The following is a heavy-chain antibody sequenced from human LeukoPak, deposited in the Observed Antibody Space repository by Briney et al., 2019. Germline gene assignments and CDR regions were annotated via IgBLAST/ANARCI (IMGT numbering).Heavy chain of an antibody. V-gene: IGHV4-59*11. D-gene: IGHD4-17*01. CDR1: DDSFSNHY. Sequence: PSETLSLTCSVSDDSFSNHYWTWLRQPPGKGLEWIGYISSIGSTNYNPSLKSRVTISVDTSKKQFSLKMTSVTAADPAVYYCARDPTTVTKGLDIWGPGTMVTVSS. J-gene: IGHJ3*02. CDR2: ISSIGST. CDR3: ARDPTTVTKGLDI.